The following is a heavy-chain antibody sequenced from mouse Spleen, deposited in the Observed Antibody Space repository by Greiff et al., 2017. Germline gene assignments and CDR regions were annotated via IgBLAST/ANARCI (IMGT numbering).Heavy chain of an antibody. CDR1: GYTFTDYY. CDR3: AREVDYYGSSYGYFDY. Sequence: EVKLVESGPVLVKPGASVKMSCKASGYTFTDYYMNWVKQSHGKSLEWIGVINPYNGGTSYNQKFKGKATLTVDKSSSTAYMELNSLTSEDSAVYYCAREVDYYGSSYGYFDYWGQGTTLTVSS. V-gene: IGHV1-19*01. J-gene: IGHJ2*01. CDR2: INPYNGGT. D-gene: IGHD1-1*01.